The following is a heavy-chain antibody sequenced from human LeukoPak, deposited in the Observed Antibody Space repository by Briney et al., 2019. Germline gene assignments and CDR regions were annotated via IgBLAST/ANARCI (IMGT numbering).Heavy chain of an antibody. D-gene: IGHD6-13*01. J-gene: IGHJ4*02. CDR3: ARGPRYSFY. V-gene: IGHV3-53*01. CDR1: GFIVSHNY. Sequence: GKSLRLSCAASGFIVSHNYMTWVRQAPGKGPEWISVIYIDGTTYYADSVKGRFTISRDQANNTLCLQMNTLRDEDTAVYYCARGPRYSFYWGQGTLVSVSS. CDR2: IYIDGTT.